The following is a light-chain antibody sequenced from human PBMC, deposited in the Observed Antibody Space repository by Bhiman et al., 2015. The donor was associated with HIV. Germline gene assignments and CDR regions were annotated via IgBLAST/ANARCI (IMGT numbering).Light chain of an antibody. CDR3: AAWDDSLHEYV. Sequence: QSVLTQPPSASGTPGQRVTISCSGSSSNIGSNYVYWYQQLPGTTPKLLIYRNNQRPSGVADRFSGSKSGTSVSLAISGLQAEDEADYYCAAWDDSLHEYVFGTGTKVTVL. J-gene: IGLJ1*01. CDR2: RNN. V-gene: IGLV1-47*01. CDR1: SSNIGSNY.